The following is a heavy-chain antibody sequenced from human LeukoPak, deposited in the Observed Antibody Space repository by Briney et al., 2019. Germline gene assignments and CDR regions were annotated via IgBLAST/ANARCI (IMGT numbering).Heavy chain of an antibody. D-gene: IGHD6-25*01. CDR3: ARDRGSGGY. Sequence: ASVKVSCKASGYTFTTYGINWVRQAPGPGLEGMGWINTDTGNPTYAQGFTGRFVFSLDTSVSTAYLQISSLVAEDTAMYYCARDRGSGGYWGQGTLVTVSS. CDR2: INTDTGNP. CDR1: GYTFTTYG. V-gene: IGHV7-4-1*02. J-gene: IGHJ4*02.